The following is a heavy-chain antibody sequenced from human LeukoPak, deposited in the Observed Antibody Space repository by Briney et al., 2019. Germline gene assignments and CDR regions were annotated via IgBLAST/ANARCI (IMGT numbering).Heavy chain of an antibody. CDR3: AKQXXSSSRCYVYYYYGMDV. CDR1: GFTFSFYG. Sequence: GGSLRLSCAASGFTFSFYGIHWVRQAPGKGLEWVAVISYDGSNQYYADSVKGRFTISRDNSKNTLYLQMNSLRAEDTAVYYCAKQXXSSSRCYVYYYYGMDVWGQGTTVTVSS. CDR2: ISYDGSNQ. D-gene: IGHD2-2*01. V-gene: IGHV3-30*18. J-gene: IGHJ6*02.